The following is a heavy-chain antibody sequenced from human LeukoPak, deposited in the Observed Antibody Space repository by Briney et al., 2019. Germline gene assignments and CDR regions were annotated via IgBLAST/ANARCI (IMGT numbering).Heavy chain of an antibody. Sequence: GGSLRLSCAASGFTLSSYSMNWVRQAPGKGLEWVSSISSSSSYIYYADSVKGRFTISRDNAKNSLYLQMNSLRAEDTAVYYCASSGSIAAAGTYYWGQGTLVTVSS. D-gene: IGHD6-13*01. CDR3: ASSGSIAAAGTYY. CDR1: GFTLSSYS. J-gene: IGHJ4*02. V-gene: IGHV3-21*01. CDR2: ISSSSSYI.